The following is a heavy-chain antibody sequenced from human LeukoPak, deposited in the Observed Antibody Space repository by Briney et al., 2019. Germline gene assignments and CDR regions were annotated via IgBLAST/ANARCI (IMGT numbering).Heavy chain of an antibody. D-gene: IGHD2-21*02. CDR2: ISYDGSTK. V-gene: IGHV3-30*18. J-gene: IGHJ4*02. CDR1: GFTFSSYG. CDR3: AKDERWRRSDFHGGFDY. Sequence: GGSLRLFCAASGFTFSSYGIHWVRQAPGKGLEWVAFISYDGSTKYYADSVEGRFTISRDNSKNTLYVQMNSLRAEDTAVYYCAKDERWRRSDFHGGFDYWGQGALVTVSS.